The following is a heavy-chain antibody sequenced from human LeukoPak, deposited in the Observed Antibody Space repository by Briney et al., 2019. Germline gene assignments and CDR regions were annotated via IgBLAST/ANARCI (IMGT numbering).Heavy chain of an antibody. CDR3: ASDGCASTSCYVDP. CDR2: IRYDGTNK. D-gene: IGHD2-2*01. Sequence: GESLRLSCTASGFTFSSYGMHWVRQAPGKGLEWLTFIRYDGTNKYYADSVKGRFTISRDNSQNTLYLQMNSLRAEDTAVYYCASDGCASTSCYVDPWGQGTLVTVSA. V-gene: IGHV3-30*02. CDR1: GFTFSSYG. J-gene: IGHJ5*02.